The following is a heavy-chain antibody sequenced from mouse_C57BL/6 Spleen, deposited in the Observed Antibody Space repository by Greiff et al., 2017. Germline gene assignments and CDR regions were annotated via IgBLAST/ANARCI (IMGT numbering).Heavy chain of an antibody. CDR1: GYTFTSYW. J-gene: IGHJ4*01. D-gene: IGHD1-1*01. V-gene: IGHV1-74*01. CDR2: IHPSASDT. Sequence: QVQLQQPGAELVKPGASVTVSCKASGYTFTSYWMHWVKQRPGQGLEWIGRIHPSASDTKYNQKFKGKATLTADKSSTTAYMQLSSLTSEDSSVYYCAIPYYIASFYYAMDYWGQGTSVTVSS. CDR3: AIPYYIASFYYAMDY.